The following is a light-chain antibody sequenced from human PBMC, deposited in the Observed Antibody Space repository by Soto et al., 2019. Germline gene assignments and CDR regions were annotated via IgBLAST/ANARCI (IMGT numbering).Light chain of an antibody. CDR3: QQFRSFPIT. CDR1: QGIRND. CDR2: FAS. J-gene: IGKJ5*01. Sequence: IPMTQSPSSLSASVGDRVTIACRASQGIRNDLGWYQQKPGKAPKSLIYFASTLQSGVPSRFSASGSGTDFTLTISSLQPEDFASYYCQQFRSFPITFGQGTRLEIK. V-gene: IGKV1-16*01.